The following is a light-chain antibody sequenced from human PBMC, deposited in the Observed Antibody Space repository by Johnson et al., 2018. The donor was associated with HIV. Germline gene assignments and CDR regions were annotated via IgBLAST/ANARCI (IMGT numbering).Light chain of an antibody. CDR2: ENT. CDR3: ATWDRSLSAGGV. CDR1: SSNIGNNY. Sequence: QSVLTQPPSVSAAPGQKVTISCSGSSSNIGNNYVSWYQHLPGTAPKLLIYENTKRPSGVPDRFSGSKSSSSATLGITGLQTGDEADYYCATWDRSLSAGGVFGTGTKVTVL. J-gene: IGLJ1*01. V-gene: IGLV1-51*02.